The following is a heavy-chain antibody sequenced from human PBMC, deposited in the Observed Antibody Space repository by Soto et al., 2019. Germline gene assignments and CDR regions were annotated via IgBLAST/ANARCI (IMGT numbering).Heavy chain of an antibody. CDR2: VNHSGST. CDR3: ARLSRAFGGVVASRLHYYYYMDV. J-gene: IGHJ6*03. D-gene: IGHD3-16*02. CDR1: GGSFSDYY. Sequence: HVQLQLWGAGLLKPSETLSLTCAVNGGSFSDYYWSWIRQPPGKGLEWIGEVNHSGSTNYNPSLKSRVTVSVETSKNQFSLQLSSVTAADTAVYYCARLSRAFGGVVASRLHYYYYMDVWGKGTTVTVSS. V-gene: IGHV4-34*01.